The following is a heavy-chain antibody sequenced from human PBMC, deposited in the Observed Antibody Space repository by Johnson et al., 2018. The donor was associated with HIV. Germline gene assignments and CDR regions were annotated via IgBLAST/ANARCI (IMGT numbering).Heavy chain of an antibody. CDR1: GFTFSSYD. CDR2: IGTAGDT. CDR3: AYPREGSSWSNDAFDI. J-gene: IGHJ3*02. V-gene: IGHV3-13*01. Sequence: VQLVESGGGLVQPGGSLRLSCAASGFTFSSYDMHWVRQATGKGLEWVSAIGTAGDTYYADSVKGRFTISRDNSKNTLYLQMNSLRAEDTAVYYCAYPREGSSWSNDAFDIWG. D-gene: IGHD6-13*01.